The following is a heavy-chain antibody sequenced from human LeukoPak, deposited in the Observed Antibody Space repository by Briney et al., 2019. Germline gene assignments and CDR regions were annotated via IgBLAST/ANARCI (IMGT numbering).Heavy chain of an antibody. CDR2: ISSSSSYI. J-gene: IGHJ4*02. CDR1: GFTFSSYA. D-gene: IGHD3-3*01. Sequence: GGSLRLSCAASGFTFSSYAMSWVRQAPGKGLEWVSSISSSSSYIYYADSVKGRFTISRDNAKNSLYLQMNSLRAEDTAVYYCATLLNYDFWSGYYANDYWGRGTLVTVSS. V-gene: IGHV3-21*04. CDR3: ATLLNYDFWSGYYANDY.